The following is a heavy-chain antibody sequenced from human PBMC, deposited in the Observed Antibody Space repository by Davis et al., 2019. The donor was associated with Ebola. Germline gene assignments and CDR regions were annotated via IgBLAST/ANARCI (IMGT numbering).Heavy chain of an antibody. CDR2: ISCSGDST. D-gene: IGHD2-15*01. J-gene: IGHJ4*02. Sequence: PGGSLTLSCAASASTFSDYALNWVRQAPGKGLEWVSSISCSGDSTYYADSMKGRFTISRDTSKNSLHLEMNSLRAEDTAVYYCAKQGCTRATCYMNFWGQGTLVTVSS. CDR1: ASTFSDYA. CDR3: AKQGCTRATCYMNF. V-gene: IGHV3-23*01.